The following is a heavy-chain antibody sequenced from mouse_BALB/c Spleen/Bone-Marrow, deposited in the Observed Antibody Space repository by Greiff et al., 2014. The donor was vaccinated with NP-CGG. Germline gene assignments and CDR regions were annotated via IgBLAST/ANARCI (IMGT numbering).Heavy chain of an antibody. J-gene: IGHJ2*01. CDR1: GFTFTDYF. CDR2: IRNKPNGYTT. CDR3: ASDYSGYFDF. V-gene: IGHV7-3*02. D-gene: IGHD5-1*01. Sequence: EVQLVESGGGLVQPGGSLRLSCTTSGFTFTDYFMTWVRQPPGKALEWLGFIRNKPNGYTTEYNPSVKGRFTISRDNSQGILYLQMNTLRAEDSAIYYCASDYSGYFDFWGQGTTLTVSS.